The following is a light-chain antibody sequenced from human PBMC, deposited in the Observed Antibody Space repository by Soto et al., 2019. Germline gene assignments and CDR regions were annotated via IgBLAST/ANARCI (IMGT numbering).Light chain of an antibody. CDR1: QSVSSSY. CDR3: QQSGSSSWT. CDR2: GAS. J-gene: IGKJ1*01. Sequence: EIVLTQSPGTLSLSPGERATLSCRASQSVSSSYLAWYQQKPGQAPRLLIYGASSRATGIPDRFSGSVSGTDFTLTISRLEPEDFAVYYCQQSGSSSWTFGQGTKVEIK. V-gene: IGKV3-20*01.